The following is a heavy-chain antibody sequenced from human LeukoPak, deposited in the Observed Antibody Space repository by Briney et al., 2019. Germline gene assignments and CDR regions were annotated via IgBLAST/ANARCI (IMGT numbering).Heavy chain of an antibody. CDR3: ARDNWNHDAFDI. V-gene: IGHV3-11*04. Sequence: GGSLRLSCAASGSTFSDYYMSWIRQAPGKGLEWVSYISSSGSTIYYADSVKGRFTISRDNAKNSLYLQMNSLRAEDTAVYYCARDNWNHDAFDIWGQGTMVTVSS. CDR2: ISSSGSTI. CDR1: GSTFSDYY. D-gene: IGHD1-20*01. J-gene: IGHJ3*02.